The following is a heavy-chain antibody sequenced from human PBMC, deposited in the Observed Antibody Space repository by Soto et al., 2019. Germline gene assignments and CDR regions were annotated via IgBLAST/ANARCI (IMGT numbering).Heavy chain of an antibody. J-gene: IGHJ6*02. CDR2: IYPGDSDT. CDR1: GYSFTSYW. CDR3: ASPGRYYYYGMDV. Sequence: GESLKISCKGSGYSFTSYWIGWVRQMPGKGLEYMGIIYPGDSDTRYSPSFKGQVTIPADKSISTAYLQWSSLKASDTAMYYCASPGRYYYYGMDVWGQGTTGTVS. V-gene: IGHV5-51*01.